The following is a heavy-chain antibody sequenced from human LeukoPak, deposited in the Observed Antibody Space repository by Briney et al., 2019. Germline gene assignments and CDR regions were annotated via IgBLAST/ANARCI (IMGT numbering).Heavy chain of an antibody. CDR3: ARTVLRYFDWSPAGGFDY. Sequence: GESLKISCKGSGYSFTSYWIGWVRQMPGKGLECMGIIYPGDSDTRYSPSFQGQVTISADKSISTAYLQWSSLKASDTAMYYCARTVLRYFDWSPAGGFDYWGQGTLVTVSS. D-gene: IGHD3-9*01. J-gene: IGHJ4*02. CDR2: IYPGDSDT. CDR1: GYSFTSYW. V-gene: IGHV5-51*01.